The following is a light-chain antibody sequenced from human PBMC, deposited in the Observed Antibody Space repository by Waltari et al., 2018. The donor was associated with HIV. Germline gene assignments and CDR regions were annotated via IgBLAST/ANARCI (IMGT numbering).Light chain of an antibody. CDR1: SSDIGAYNR. CDR3: SSYTTSSTWV. J-gene: IGLJ3*02. V-gene: IGLV2-18*02. Sequence: QSALTQPPSVSGSLGQSVTISCTGTSSDIGAYNRVSWYQQSPGTAPKLRIYEVTRRPSGVPVRFSGAKSGNTASLTISGLQADDEADYYCSSYTTSSTWVFGGGTKLTVL. CDR2: EVT.